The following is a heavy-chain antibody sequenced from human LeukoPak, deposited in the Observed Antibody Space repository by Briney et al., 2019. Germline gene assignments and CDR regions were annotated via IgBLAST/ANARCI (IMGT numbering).Heavy chain of an antibody. CDR2: INHSGST. CDR1: GGSFSGYY. V-gene: IGHV4-34*01. Sequence: SSETLSLTCAVYGGSFSGYYWSWIRQPPGKGLEWIGEINHSGSTNYYPSLKSRVTLSVDTSKNQFSLNLSSVTAADTAMYYCARGRISGDYYFDLWGRGNLVTVSS. D-gene: IGHD4-17*01. J-gene: IGHJ2*01. CDR3: ARGRISGDYYFDL.